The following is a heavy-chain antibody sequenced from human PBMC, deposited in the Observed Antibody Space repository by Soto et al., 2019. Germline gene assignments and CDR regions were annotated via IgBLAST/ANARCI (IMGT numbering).Heavy chain of an antibody. CDR2: INPNSGGT. D-gene: IGHD5-18*01. Sequence: ASVKVSCEASGYTFTGYYMHWVRQAPGQGLEWMGWINPNSGGTNYAQKFQGWVTMTRDTSISTAYMELSRLRSDDTAVYYCARGVDTAMVQYYYYGMDVWGKGTTV. CDR1: GYTFTGYY. J-gene: IGHJ6*04. CDR3: ARGVDTAMVQYYYYGMDV. V-gene: IGHV1-2*04.